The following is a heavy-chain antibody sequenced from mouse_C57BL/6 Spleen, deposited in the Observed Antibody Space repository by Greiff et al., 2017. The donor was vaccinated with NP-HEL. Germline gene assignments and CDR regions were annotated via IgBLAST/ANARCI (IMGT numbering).Heavy chain of an antibody. Sequence: EVQLQQSGPELVKPGASVKIPCKASGYTFTDYNMDWVKQSPGKSLEWIGDINPNNGGTIYNQKFKGKATLTVDKSSSTAYMELRSLTSEDTAVYYCARGPGTIGFAYWGQGTLVTVSA. CDR1: GYTFTDYN. D-gene: IGHD4-1*01. CDR3: ARGPGTIGFAY. V-gene: IGHV1-18*01. CDR2: INPNNGGT. J-gene: IGHJ3*01.